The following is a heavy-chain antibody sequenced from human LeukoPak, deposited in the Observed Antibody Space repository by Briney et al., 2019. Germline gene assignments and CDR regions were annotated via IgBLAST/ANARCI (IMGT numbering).Heavy chain of an antibody. CDR3: ARGRSYSSSPHYYYMDV. CDR1: GGTFSSYA. Sequence: ASVKVSCKASGGTFSSYAISWVRQAPGQGLEWMGGIIPIFGTANYAQKFQGRVTITTDESTSTAYMELSSLRSEDTAVYYCARGRSYSSSPHYYYMDVWGKGTTVTVSS. J-gene: IGHJ6*03. V-gene: IGHV1-69*05. CDR2: IIPIFGTA. D-gene: IGHD6-6*01.